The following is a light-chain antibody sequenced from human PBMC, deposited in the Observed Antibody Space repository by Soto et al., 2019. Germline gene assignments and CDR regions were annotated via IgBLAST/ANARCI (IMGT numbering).Light chain of an antibody. CDR3: QKYNSAPRT. CDR2: DAS. V-gene: IGKV1-27*01. CDR1: QGISHY. Sequence: DIQMTQSPSSLSASVGDRVTITCRASQGISHYLAWYQQKPGKGPKLLIYDASTLQSGVPSRFSGSGSGTDFTLTISSLQPEDVATYYCQKYNSAPRTFGQGTKLEIK. J-gene: IGKJ1*01.